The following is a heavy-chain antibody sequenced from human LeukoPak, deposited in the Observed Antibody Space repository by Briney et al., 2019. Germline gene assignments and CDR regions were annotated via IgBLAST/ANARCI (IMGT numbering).Heavy chain of an antibody. CDR2: ISSSSSTI. CDR1: GFTFSSYS. CDR3: ATTPGSYYYYYYYMDV. Sequence: WGSLRLSCAASGFTFSSYSMNWVRQAPGKGLEWVSYISSSSSTIYYADSVKGRFTISRDNAKNSLYLQMNSLRAEDTAVYYCATTPGSYYYYYYYMDVWGKGTTVTVSS. D-gene: IGHD1-26*01. V-gene: IGHV3-48*04. J-gene: IGHJ6*03.